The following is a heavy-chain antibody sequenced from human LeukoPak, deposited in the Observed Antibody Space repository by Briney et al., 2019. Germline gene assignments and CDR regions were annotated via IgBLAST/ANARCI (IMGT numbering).Heavy chain of an antibody. CDR3: ARAAVPAKNYYFDY. V-gene: IGHV1-8*03. Sequence: ASVKVSCKASGYTFTSYDINWVRQATGQGLEWMGWMNPNSGNTGYAQKFQGRVTITRNTSISTAYMELSSLRSEDTAVYYCARAAVPAKNYYFDYWGQGTLVIVSS. D-gene: IGHD2-15*01. J-gene: IGHJ4*02. CDR2: MNPNSGNT. CDR1: GYTFTSYD.